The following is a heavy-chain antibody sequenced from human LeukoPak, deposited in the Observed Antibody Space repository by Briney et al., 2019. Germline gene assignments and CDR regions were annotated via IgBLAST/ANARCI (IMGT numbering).Heavy chain of an antibody. CDR2: IYYSGST. Sequence: SETLSLTCTVSGGSVSSGSYYWSWIRHPPGKGLEWIGYIYYSGSTNYNPSLKSRVTISVDTSKNQFSLKLSSVTAADTAVYYCARRRRIPRGHLDYWGQGTLVTVSS. CDR1: GGSVSSGSYY. J-gene: IGHJ4*02. CDR3: ARRRRIPRGHLDY. V-gene: IGHV4-61*01. D-gene: IGHD5-18*01.